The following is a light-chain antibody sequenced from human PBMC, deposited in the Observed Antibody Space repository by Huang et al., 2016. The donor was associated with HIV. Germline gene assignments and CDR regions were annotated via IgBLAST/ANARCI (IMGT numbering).Light chain of an antibody. CDR1: QDINNY. Sequence: DIQMTQSPSSLSASVGDKVTITCQASQDINNYLNWYQQRPGRAPKPLIYDASILDKGVPSRFSGSGSGTDFTCTISSLQPEDVATYYCQHYNGYPLTFGQGTR. V-gene: IGKV1-33*01. CDR2: DAS. CDR3: QHYNGYPLT. J-gene: IGKJ5*01.